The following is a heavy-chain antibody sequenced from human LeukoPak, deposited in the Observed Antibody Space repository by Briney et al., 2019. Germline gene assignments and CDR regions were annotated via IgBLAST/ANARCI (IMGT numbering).Heavy chain of an antibody. CDR2: IYSGGST. CDR3: ARAWFGEALDY. J-gene: IGHJ4*02. V-gene: IGHV3-66*01. D-gene: IGHD3-10*01. Sequence: PGGSLRLSCAASGFTVSSNYMSWVRQAPGKGLEWVSVIYSGGSTYYADSVKGRFTISRDNSKNTLYLQMNSLRAEDTAVYYCARAWFGEALDYWGQGTLVTVSS. CDR1: GFTVSSNY.